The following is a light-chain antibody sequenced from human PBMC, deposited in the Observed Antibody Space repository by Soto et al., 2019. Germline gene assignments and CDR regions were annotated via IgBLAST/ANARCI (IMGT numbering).Light chain of an antibody. Sequence: EVVMMQSPATLSVSAGEGATLSCRASQGIGDTLAWYQHKPGQTPTLLIYDTSTRATGVPTRFSGSRSGAEFTLTINSLQSEDFAVYYCQPYNNWPLTFGGGTKVDIK. J-gene: IGKJ4*01. V-gene: IGKV3-15*01. CDR3: QPYNNWPLT. CDR1: QGIGDT. CDR2: DTS.